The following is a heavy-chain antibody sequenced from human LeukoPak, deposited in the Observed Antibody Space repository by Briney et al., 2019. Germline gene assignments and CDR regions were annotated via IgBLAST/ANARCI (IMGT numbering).Heavy chain of an antibody. D-gene: IGHD6-13*01. CDR3: ARGEAAGTWRGYYYYYMDV. J-gene: IGHJ6*03. CDR1: GGTFSSYA. CDR2: IIPIFGTA. Sequence: SVKVSCKASGGTFSSYAISWVRQAPGQGLEWMGGIIPIFGTANYAQKFQGRVTITADESTSTAYMELSSLRSEDTAVYYCARGEAAGTWRGYYYYYMDVWGKGTTVTVSS. V-gene: IGHV1-69*13.